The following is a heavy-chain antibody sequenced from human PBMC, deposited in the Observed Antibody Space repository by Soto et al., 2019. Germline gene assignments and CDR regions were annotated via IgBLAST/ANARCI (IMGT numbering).Heavy chain of an antibody. CDR2: ISSSSSYI. CDR3: ARGGYVDSYYLPFDY. Sequence: EVQLVESGGGLVKPGGSLRLSCAASGFTFSSYSMNWVRQAPGKGLEWVSSISSSSSYIYYADSLKGRFTISRDNAKNSLYLQMNSLRVEDTAVYYCARGGYVDSYYLPFDYWGQGTLVTVSS. CDR1: GFTFSSYS. D-gene: IGHD4-17*01. J-gene: IGHJ4*02. V-gene: IGHV3-21*01.